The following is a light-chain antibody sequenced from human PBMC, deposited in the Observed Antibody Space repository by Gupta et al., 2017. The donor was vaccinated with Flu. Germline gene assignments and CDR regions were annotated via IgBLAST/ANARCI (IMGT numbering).Light chain of an antibody. CDR3: QQDEAFPPT. Sequence: PSSLSASVGDTVTITCRASHDIKTWLAWYQRQSGKAPKALIFAASTLGRGVPSRFSGSGSGTVFTLTINALQPEDFATYFCQQDEAFPPTFGGGTQVE. CDR1: HDIKTW. J-gene: IGKJ4*01. CDR2: AAS. V-gene: IGKV1D-16*01.